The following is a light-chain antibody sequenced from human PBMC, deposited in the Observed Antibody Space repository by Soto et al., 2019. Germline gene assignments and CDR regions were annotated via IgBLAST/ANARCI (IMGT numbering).Light chain of an antibody. CDR1: SSDVGGYNY. J-gene: IGLJ3*02. V-gene: IGLV2-14*01. CDR2: EVS. CDR3: SSYTSTSTWV. Sequence: QSALTQPASVSGSPGQSITIACTGTSSDVGGYNYVAWYQKHPGKAPKLMIYEVSNRPSGISNRFSGSKSGNTASLTISGLQADDEADYYCSSYTSTSTWVFGGGTKVTV.